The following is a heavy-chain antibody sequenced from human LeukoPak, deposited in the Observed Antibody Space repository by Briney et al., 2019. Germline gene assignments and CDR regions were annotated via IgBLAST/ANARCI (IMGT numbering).Heavy chain of an antibody. CDR2: ISAYNGNT. V-gene: IGHV1-18*01. Sequence: ASVKVSCKASGYTFTSYGISWVRQAPGQGLEWMGWISAYNGNTNYAQKLQGRVTMTTDTSMSTAYMELRSLRSDDTAVYYCARGWHSSSSGGAFDIWGQGTMVTVSS. J-gene: IGHJ3*02. CDR1: GYTFTSYG. D-gene: IGHD6-6*01. CDR3: ARGWHSSSSGGAFDI.